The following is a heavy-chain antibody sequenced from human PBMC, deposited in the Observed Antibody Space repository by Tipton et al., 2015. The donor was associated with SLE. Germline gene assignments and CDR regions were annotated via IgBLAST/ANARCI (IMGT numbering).Heavy chain of an antibody. Sequence: TLSLTCTVSGGSISGYYWSWIRQPAGKGLEWIGGVYSSGGTIYNPFLKSRVTISLDQSTNHFSLRLTSVTAADTAVYFCARAGDYYDRSGFGFYYYGLDVWGQGTTVTVSS. V-gene: IGHV4-4*07. CDR1: GGSISGYY. D-gene: IGHD3-22*01. CDR2: VYSSGGT. CDR3: ARAGDYYDRSGFGFYYYGLDV. J-gene: IGHJ6*02.